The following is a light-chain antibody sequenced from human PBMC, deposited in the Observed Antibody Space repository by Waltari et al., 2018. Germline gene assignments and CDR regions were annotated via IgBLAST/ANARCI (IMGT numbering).Light chain of an antibody. Sequence: DIVMTQSPDSLAVSLGERATTNCKSSQSVLYSSNNKNYLAWYQQKPGQPPKLLIRWASTRESGVPDRFSGSWSGTDFTLTISSLQAEDVAVYYCQQYYRSRTFGQGTRVEIK. V-gene: IGKV4-1*01. CDR3: QQYYRSRT. CDR2: WAS. J-gene: IGKJ1*01. CDR1: QSVLYSSNNKNY.